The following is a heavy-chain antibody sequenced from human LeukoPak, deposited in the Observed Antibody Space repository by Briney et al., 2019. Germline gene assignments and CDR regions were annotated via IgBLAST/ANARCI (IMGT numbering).Heavy chain of an antibody. J-gene: IGHJ2*01. Sequence: ASVKVSCKASGYTFTSYDINLVRQATGQGLEWMGWMNPNSGNTGYAQKFQGRVTMTRNTSISTAYMELSSLRSEDTAVYYCARGGKVVVPAAYFDLWGRGTLVTVSS. CDR2: MNPNSGNT. CDR1: GYTFTSYD. D-gene: IGHD2-2*01. V-gene: IGHV1-8*01. CDR3: ARGGKVVVPAAYFDL.